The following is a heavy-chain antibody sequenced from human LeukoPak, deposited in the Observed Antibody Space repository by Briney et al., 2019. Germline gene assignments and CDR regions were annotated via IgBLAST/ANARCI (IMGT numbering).Heavy chain of an antibody. CDR3: ARGVPAAGSIRFDP. V-gene: IGHV4-30-2*01. CDR1: GGSISNGGYS. J-gene: IGHJ5*02. CDR2: IYQSGST. Sequence: PSETLSLTCGVSGGSISNGGYSWSWIRQPPGKGLEWIGYIYQSGSTYYNPSLKSRVTISVDRSKNEFSLKLSSVTAADTAVYYCARGVPAAGSIRFDPWGQGTLVTVSS. D-gene: IGHD6-13*01.